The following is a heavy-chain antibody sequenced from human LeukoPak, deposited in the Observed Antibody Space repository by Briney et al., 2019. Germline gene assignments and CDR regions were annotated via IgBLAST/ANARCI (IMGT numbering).Heavy chain of an antibody. V-gene: IGHV1-18*01. Sequence: ASVKVSCKASDYTFTSYGISWVRQTPGQGLECMGWVSTYNGNTNYTQKLQGRVTMTTDTSTSTAYRKLRSLRSDDTAVYSCARGPYCSGGTCYSQYYDYWGQGTLVIVSS. CDR3: ARGPYCSGGTCYSQYYDY. CDR2: VSTYNGNT. D-gene: IGHD2-15*01. J-gene: IGHJ4*02. CDR1: DYTFTSYG.